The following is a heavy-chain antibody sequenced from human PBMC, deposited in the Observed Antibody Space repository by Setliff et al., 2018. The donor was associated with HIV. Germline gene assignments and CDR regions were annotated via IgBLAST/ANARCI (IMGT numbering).Heavy chain of an antibody. D-gene: IGHD3-22*01. CDR2: ISYSGST. V-gene: IGHV4-59*11. CDR3: ARGLGRYTRSGFYSDYHYGVNV. J-gene: IGHJ6*02. CDR1: GGSISSHY. Sequence: SETLSLTCTVSGGSISSHYWSWVRQTPGKGLEWIGSISYSGSTNHNPSLKSRVTISIDTSKNQFSLKLTSVTSADTAVYFCARGLGRYTRSGFYSDYHYGVNVWGQGTTVTVSS.